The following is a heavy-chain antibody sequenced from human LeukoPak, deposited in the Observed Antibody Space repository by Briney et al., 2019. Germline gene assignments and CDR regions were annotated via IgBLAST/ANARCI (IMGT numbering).Heavy chain of an antibody. D-gene: IGHD5-24*01. Sequence: ASVKVSCKASGYTFTSYAMHWVRQAPGQRLEWMGWINAGNGNTKYSQKFQGRVTMTRDMSTSTVYMELSSLRSEDTAVYYCARWTDGYSFDYWGQGTLGTVSS. CDR2: INAGNGNT. V-gene: IGHV1-3*01. J-gene: IGHJ4*02. CDR1: GYTFTSYA. CDR3: ARWTDGYSFDY.